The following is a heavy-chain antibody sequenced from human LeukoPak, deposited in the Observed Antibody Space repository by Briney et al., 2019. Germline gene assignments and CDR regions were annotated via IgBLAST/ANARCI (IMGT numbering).Heavy chain of an antibody. CDR2: INHSGST. J-gene: IGHJ4*02. CDR1: GGSFSGYY. D-gene: IGHD6-19*01. V-gene: IGHV4-34*01. Sequence: PSETLSLTCAVYGGSFSGYYWSWIRQPPGKGLEWIGEINHSGSTNYNPSLKSRVTISVDTSKNQFSLKLTSVTAADTAVYFCARVTYFSGWFQTPIFDYWGQGALLTVSS. CDR3: ARVTYFSGWFQTPIFDY.